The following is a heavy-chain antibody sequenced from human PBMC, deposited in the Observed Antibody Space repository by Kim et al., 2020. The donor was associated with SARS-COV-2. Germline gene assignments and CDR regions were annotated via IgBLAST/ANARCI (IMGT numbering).Heavy chain of an antibody. CDR2: ISGSGGST. Sequence: GGSLRLSCAASGFTFSSYAMSWVRQAPGKGLEWVSAISGSGGSTYYADSVKGRFTISRANSKNTLYLQMKSLRAEDTAVYYCAKAHGSITMIVVAPNWFDPWGQGTLVTVSS. V-gene: IGHV3-23*01. CDR3: AKAHGSITMIVVAPNWFDP. CDR1: GFTFSSYA. J-gene: IGHJ5*02. D-gene: IGHD3-22*01.